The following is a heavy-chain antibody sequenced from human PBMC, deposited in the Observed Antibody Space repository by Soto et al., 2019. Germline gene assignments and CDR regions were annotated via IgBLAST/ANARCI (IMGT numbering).Heavy chain of an antibody. D-gene: IGHD6-25*01. J-gene: IGHJ4*02. CDR1: GDSIRGHHYY. CDR3: AYGSSSAWIDK. CDR2: VYFSGGNS. V-gene: IGHV4-39*01. Sequence: TSETLSLTCSVSGDSIRGHHYYWGWIRQAPGKGLEWVGSVYFSGGNSYYNPSLKSRVTISVDTSYNKFFLRLNSVTAADTAVYFCAYGSSSAWIDKWGQGTLVTVSS.